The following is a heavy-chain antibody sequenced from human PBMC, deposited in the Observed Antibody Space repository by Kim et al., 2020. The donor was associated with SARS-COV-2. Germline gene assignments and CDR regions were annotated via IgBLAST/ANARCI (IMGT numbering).Heavy chain of an antibody. CDR3: ARDDDYASGSSYFDY. Sequence: GGSLRLSCAASGFTFSSYAMHWVRQAPGKGLEWVALISYDGSNKYYADSVKGRFTISRDNSKNTLYLQMNSLRAEDTAVYYCARDDDYASGSSYFDYWGQGTLVTVSS. J-gene: IGHJ4*02. D-gene: IGHD3-10*01. CDR2: ISYDGSNK. CDR1: GFTFSSYA. V-gene: IGHV3-30*04.